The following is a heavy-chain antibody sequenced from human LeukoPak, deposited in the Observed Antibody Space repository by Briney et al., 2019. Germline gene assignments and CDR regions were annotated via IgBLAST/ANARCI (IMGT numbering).Heavy chain of an antibody. CDR3: ARYNDILIGDSYDI. Sequence: PGGSLRLSCAASGLTLSRDWMTWVRQAPGKGLEWVASIKEDSSEKFYLDSVRGRFTISRDNAERLLYLEMNSLRVEDTAVYYCARYNDILIGDSYDIWGQGTKVTVSS. V-gene: IGHV3-7*03. D-gene: IGHD3-9*01. J-gene: IGHJ3*02. CDR2: IKEDSSEK. CDR1: GLTLSRDW.